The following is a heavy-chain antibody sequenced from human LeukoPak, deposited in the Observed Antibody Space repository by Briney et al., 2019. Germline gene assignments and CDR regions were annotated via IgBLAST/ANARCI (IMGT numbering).Heavy chain of an antibody. V-gene: IGHV3-7*01. J-gene: IGHJ4*02. CDR2: INRGGSVK. CDR1: GFTLSSYW. Sequence: PGGSLRLSCAASGFTLSSYWIDWVRQAPGKGLEWVANINRGGSVKNFVDSVKGRFTISRGNTKNSLYLEINSLRAEDTALYYCARNLGSQQFDYWGQGNLVTVSS. CDR3: ARNLGSQQFDY. D-gene: IGHD3-16*01.